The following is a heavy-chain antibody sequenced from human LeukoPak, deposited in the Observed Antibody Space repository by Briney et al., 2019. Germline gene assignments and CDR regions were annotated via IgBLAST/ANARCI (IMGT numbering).Heavy chain of an antibody. V-gene: IGHV4-38-2*02. CDR3: ARVIFARGAAGTKAFDI. CDR2: IYHSGST. Sequence: SETLSLTCTVSGYSISSGYYWGWIWQPPGKGLEWIGSIYHSGSTYYNPSLKSRVTISVDTSKNQFSLKLSSVTAADTAVYYCARVIFARGAAGTKAFDIWGQGTMVTVSS. D-gene: IGHD6-13*01. CDR1: GYSISSGYY. J-gene: IGHJ3*02.